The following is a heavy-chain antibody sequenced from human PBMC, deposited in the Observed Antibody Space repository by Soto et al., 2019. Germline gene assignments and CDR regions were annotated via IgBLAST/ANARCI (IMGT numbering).Heavy chain of an antibody. J-gene: IGHJ6*03. V-gene: IGHV5-51*01. CDR1: GYSFTSYW. Sequence: LGESLKISCKGSGYSFTSYWIGWVRQMPGKGLEWMGIIYPGDSDTRYSPSFQGQVTISADKSISTAYLQWSSLKASDTAMYYCARQAADYYYYMDVWGKGTTVTVSS. CDR3: ARQAADYYYYMDV. CDR2: IYPGDSDT. D-gene: IGHD6-13*01.